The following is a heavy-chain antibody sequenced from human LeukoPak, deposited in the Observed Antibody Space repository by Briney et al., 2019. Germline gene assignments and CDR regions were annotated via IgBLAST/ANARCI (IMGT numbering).Heavy chain of an antibody. V-gene: IGHV4-59*12. CDR1: GGSISGYY. CDR2: LYYRRGA. Sequence: SETLSLTCTVSGGSISGYYWSWSRQPPGKGVEWTGNLYYRRGAWYKSSLKSRVTTSVDTSKNQFSLKLSSVTAADTAVYYCAREDDVLYYFDYWGQGTLVTVSS. CDR3: AREDDVLYYFDY. J-gene: IGHJ4*02. D-gene: IGHD3-3*01.